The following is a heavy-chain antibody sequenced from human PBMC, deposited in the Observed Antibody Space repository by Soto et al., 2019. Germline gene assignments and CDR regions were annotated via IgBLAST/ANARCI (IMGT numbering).Heavy chain of an antibody. Sequence: SETLSLTCTVSGGSISSGDYYWSWIRQPPGKGLEWIGYIYYSGSTYYNPSLKSRVTISVDTSKNQFSLKLSSVTAADTAVYYCARVTYYYGSGREGISFDYWGQGTLVTVSS. V-gene: IGHV4-30-4*01. CDR3: ARVTYYYGSGREGISFDY. J-gene: IGHJ4*02. CDR2: IYYSGST. D-gene: IGHD3-10*01. CDR1: GGSISSGDYY.